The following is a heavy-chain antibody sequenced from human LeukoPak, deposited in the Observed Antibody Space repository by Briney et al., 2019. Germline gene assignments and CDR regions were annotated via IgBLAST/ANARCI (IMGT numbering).Heavy chain of an antibody. CDR3: ARDNGYSSFDC. J-gene: IGHJ4*02. CDR2: IKQDGSAK. CDR1: GLTFSSYS. Sequence: PGGSLRLSCAVSGLTFSSYSFNWVCQAPGKGLEWVANIKQDGSAKNYGDSVRGRFTISRDNAKNSLFLQMNSLRAEDTAVYYCARDNGYSSFDCWGQGTLVTVSS. D-gene: IGHD5-18*01. V-gene: IGHV3-7*01.